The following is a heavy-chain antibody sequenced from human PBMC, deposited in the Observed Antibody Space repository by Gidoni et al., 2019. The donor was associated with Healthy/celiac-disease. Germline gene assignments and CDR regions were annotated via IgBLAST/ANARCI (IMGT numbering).Heavy chain of an antibody. CDR2: MSSSSSYI. V-gene: IGHV3-21*01. Sequence: EVQLVESGGGLVKPGGSLRLSCAASGFTFSSYSMNWLRQAPGKGLEWVAAMSSSSSYIYYADSGKGRFTISRDNAKNSLYLQMNSLRAEDTAVYYCARGMDYYGSSGYYYALDYWGQGTLVTVSS. J-gene: IGHJ4*02. CDR1: GFTFSSYS. D-gene: IGHD3-22*01. CDR3: ARGMDYYGSSGYYYALDY.